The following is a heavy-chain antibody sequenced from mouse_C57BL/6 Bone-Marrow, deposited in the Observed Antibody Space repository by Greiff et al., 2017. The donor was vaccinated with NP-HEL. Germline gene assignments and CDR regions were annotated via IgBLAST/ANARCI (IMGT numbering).Heavy chain of an antibody. CDR3: ARCEVVATNYYAMDY. CDR1: GYTFTDYY. D-gene: IGHD1-1*01. J-gene: IGHJ4*01. V-gene: IGHV1-76*01. CDR2: IYPGSGNT. Sequence: QVQLQQSGAELVRPGASVKLSCKASGYTFTDYYINWVKQRPGQGLEWIARIYPGSGNTYYNEKFKGKATLTAEKSSSTAYMQLSSLTSEASAVYFCARCEVVATNYYAMDYWGQGTSVTVSS.